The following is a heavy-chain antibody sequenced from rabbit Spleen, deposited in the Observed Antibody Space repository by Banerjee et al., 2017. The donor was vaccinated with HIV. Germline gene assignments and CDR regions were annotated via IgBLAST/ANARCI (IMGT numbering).Heavy chain of an antibody. CDR2: IYTSSSGFT. CDR1: GVSFSGDSY. J-gene: IGHJ6*01. V-gene: IGHV1S40*01. CDR3: ARDTGTSFSTYGMDL. Sequence: QSLEESGGDLVKPGSSLTLTCIASGVSFSGDSYMCWVRQAPGKGLEWIACIYTSSSGFTYYASWAKGRFTISKTSSTTVTLQMTRLTAADTATYFCARDTGTSFSTYGMDLWGQGTLVTVS. D-gene: IGHD7-1*01.